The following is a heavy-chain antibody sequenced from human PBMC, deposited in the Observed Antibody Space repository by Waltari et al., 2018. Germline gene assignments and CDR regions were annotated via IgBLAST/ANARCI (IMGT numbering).Heavy chain of an antibody. CDR1: GFTFGCYW. CDR3: ARKGGRGYPYGPFYYDF. V-gene: IGHV3-74*01. D-gene: IGHD5-18*01. Sequence: EVQLVESGGGLIQPGGSLSISCAASGFTFGCYWLPSVRHAPGKGLEWISRINIDGGFISYADSVKGRFTISRDNAKNTVSLQLNSLRVDDTGVYYCARKGGRGYPYGPFYYDFWGQGTLVTVSS. J-gene: IGHJ4*02. CDR2: INIDGGFI.